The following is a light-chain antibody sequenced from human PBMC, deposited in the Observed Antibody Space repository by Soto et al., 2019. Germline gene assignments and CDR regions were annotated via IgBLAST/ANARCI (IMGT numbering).Light chain of an antibody. CDR2: EVS. V-gene: IGLV2-14*01. CDR1: SSDVGGNNY. CDR3: SSYTTSSPPYV. Sequence: QSVLTQPASVSGSPGQSITISCIGTSSDVGGNNYVSWYQQHPGKAPKLMIYEVSNRPSGVSNRFSGSKSGNTASLTISGLQAEDEADYYCSSYTTSSPPYVFGTGTKVTVL. J-gene: IGLJ1*01.